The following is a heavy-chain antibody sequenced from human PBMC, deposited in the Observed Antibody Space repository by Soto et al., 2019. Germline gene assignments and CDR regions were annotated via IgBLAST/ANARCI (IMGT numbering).Heavy chain of an antibody. D-gene: IGHD3-3*01. CDR1: GFTFSDYF. CDR2: ITSSGDNI. V-gene: IGHV3-11*01. Sequence: QVQLVESGGGLVKPGGSLRLSCEASGFTFSDYFMTWIRQAPEKGLEWLSYITSSGDNIYYAESVKGRLTFSRDNTKNSLYLQMNGLRAENTAVYYCTRYHLWTGYNAPFYYYIDVWGKGTTVTVSS. CDR3: TRYHLWTGYNAPFYYYIDV. J-gene: IGHJ6*03.